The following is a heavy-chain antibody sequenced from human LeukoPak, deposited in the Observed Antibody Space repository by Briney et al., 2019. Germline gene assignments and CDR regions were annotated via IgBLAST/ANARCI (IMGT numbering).Heavy chain of an antibody. Sequence: GGSLRLSCAASGFTGSNNYVSWVRQAPGKGLEWISGIRSAVETTHYADSVKGRFIISRDDSKNALSLQLNSLRPEDTALYYCAKHFCTGLDCSLFDSWGQGTLVTVSS. CDR2: IRSAVETT. CDR3: AKHFCTGLDCSLFDS. V-gene: IGHV3-23*01. D-gene: IGHD3/OR15-3a*01. J-gene: IGHJ4*02. CDR1: GFTGSNNY.